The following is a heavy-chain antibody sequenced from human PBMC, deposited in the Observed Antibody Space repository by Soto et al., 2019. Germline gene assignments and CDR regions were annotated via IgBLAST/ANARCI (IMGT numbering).Heavy chain of an antibody. CDR2: ITSGGGNT. D-gene: IGHD2-2*01. CDR3: AKHCGSSSCYRFDP. J-gene: IGHJ5*02. CDR1: GFAFSSYA. Sequence: EVQLLESGGGLVQPGGSLRLSCAASGFAFSSYATSWIRQAPGKGLEWVSSITSGGGNTYYADSVKGRFTISRDNSKNTLYLQVSSLRAEDTAVYYCAKHCGSSSCYRFDPWGQGTLVTVSS. V-gene: IGHV3-23*01.